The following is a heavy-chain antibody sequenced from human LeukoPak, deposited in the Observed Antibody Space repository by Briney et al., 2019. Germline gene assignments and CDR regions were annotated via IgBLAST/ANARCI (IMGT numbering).Heavy chain of an antibody. CDR2: ISWNSGSI. J-gene: IGHJ4*02. CDR1: GFTLDDYA. D-gene: IGHD1-26*01. Sequence: PGRSLRLSCAASGFTLDDYAMHWVRQAPGKGLEWVSGISWNSGSIGYADSVKGRFTISRDNAKNSLYLQMNSLRAEDTALYYCAKDLHLGATAPFDYWGQGTLVTVSS. CDR3: AKDLHLGATAPFDY. V-gene: IGHV3-9*01.